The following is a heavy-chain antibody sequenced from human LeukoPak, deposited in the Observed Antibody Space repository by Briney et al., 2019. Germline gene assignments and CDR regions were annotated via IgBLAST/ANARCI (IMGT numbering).Heavy chain of an antibody. Sequence: SETLSLTCAVYGGSFSGYYWSWIRQPPGKGLEWIGEINHSGSTNYNPSLKSRVTISVDTSKNQFSLKLSSVTAADTAVYYCARRDSSGYYYYYHYMDVWGKGTTVT. V-gene: IGHV4-34*01. J-gene: IGHJ6*03. CDR3: ARRDSSGYYYYYHYMDV. D-gene: IGHD3-22*01. CDR2: INHSGST. CDR1: GGSFSGYY.